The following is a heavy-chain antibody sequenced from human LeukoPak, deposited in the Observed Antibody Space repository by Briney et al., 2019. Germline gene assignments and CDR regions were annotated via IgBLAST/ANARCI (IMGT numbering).Heavy chain of an antibody. CDR1: GFTVSSNY. J-gene: IGHJ4*02. Sequence: GGSLRLSCAASGFTVSSNYMSWVRQAPGRGLEWVATISSGGGTYYVDSVKGRFTVSRDNSKNTLFIQMNSLRAEDTAVYYCARDSRVTRVGDSTAYYYGSGPPFQTPPDYWGQGTLVTVSS. CDR3: ARDSRVTRVGDSTAYYYGSGPPFQTPPDY. CDR2: ISSGGGT. V-gene: IGHV3-66*01. D-gene: IGHD3-10*01.